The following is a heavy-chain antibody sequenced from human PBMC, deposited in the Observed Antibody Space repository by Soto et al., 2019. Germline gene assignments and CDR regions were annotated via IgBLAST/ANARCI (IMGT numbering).Heavy chain of an antibody. Sequence: QVQLVESGGGVVQPGRSLRLSCAASGFTFSSYGMHWVRQAPGKGLEWVAVISYDGSNKYYADSVKGRFTISRDNSKNTLYLQMNSLRAEDTAVYYCARDGGGNSHFDYWGQGTLVTVSS. CDR3: ARDGGGNSHFDY. CDR2: ISYDGSNK. V-gene: IGHV3-30*03. D-gene: IGHD1-26*01. CDR1: GFTFSSYG. J-gene: IGHJ4*02.